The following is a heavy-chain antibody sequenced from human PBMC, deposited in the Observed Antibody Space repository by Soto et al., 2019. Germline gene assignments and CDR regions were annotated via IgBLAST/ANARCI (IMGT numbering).Heavy chain of an antibody. V-gene: IGHV3-73*01. CDR3: ARRGSGNYYDY. Sequence: GGSLRLSCAASGYTFSDTAIHWVRQAPGKGLEWVGRVASKPEGYTTTYGASVKGRFTISRDESQNTAYLQMNSLKTEDTAVYYCARRGSGNYYDYWGQGTLVTVSS. J-gene: IGHJ4*02. CDR2: VASKPEGYTT. D-gene: IGHD1-26*01. CDR1: GYTFSDTA.